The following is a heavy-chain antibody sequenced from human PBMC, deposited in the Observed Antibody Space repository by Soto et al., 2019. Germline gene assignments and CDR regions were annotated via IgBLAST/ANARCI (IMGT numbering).Heavy chain of an antibody. V-gene: IGHV4-31*03. CDR2: IYYSGST. CDR3: ACYPTTVTPDAVDI. Sequence: PSETLALTCTVSGGSISRGGYYWSWIRQHPGKGLEWIGYIYYSGSTYYNPSLKSRVTISVDTSKNQFSLKLSSVTAADTAVYYCACYPTTVTPDAVDIWGQGTMVTVSS. D-gene: IGHD4-17*01. CDR1: GGSISRGGYY. J-gene: IGHJ3*02.